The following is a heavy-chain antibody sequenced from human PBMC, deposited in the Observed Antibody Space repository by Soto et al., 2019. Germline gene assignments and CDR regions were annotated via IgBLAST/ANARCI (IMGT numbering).Heavy chain of an antibody. Sequence: GESLKISCKGSGYRFTDYWIGWVRQMPGKGLEWMGIVFPGDSDTRYSPSFQGQVTISVDKSISTAYLQWSSLKASDTARYYCARHLGWDLHNWFAPWGPGTLVTVSS. V-gene: IGHV5-51*01. D-gene: IGHD1-26*01. J-gene: IGHJ5*02. CDR1: GYRFTDYW. CDR2: VFPGDSDT. CDR3: ARHLGWDLHNWFAP.